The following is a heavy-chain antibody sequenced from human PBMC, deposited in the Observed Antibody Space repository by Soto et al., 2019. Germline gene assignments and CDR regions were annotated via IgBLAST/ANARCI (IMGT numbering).Heavy chain of an antibody. CDR1: GGSISSYY. J-gene: IGHJ4*02. V-gene: IGHV4-59*12. D-gene: IGHD1-26*01. Sequence: PSETLSLTCSVSGGSISSYYWSWIRQPPGKGLEWIGYIYYSGSTNYNPSLKSRVTISVDTSKNQFSLEMSSVTASDTAVYYCARDRGSYALDYWGQGTLVTVSS. CDR2: IYYSGST. CDR3: ARDRGSYALDY.